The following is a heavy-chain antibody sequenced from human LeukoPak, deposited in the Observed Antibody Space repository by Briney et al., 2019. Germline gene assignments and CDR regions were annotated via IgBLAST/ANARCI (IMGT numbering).Heavy chain of an antibody. D-gene: IGHD6-19*01. Sequence: SETLSLTCTVSGASISSGSYYWSWIRQPAGKGLQWIGRIHTSGSTNYNPSLRSRVTISVDTSKNQFSLKLSSVTAADTAVYYCARTGWYGDAFDIWGQGTTVTVSS. CDR2: IHTSGST. CDR1: GASISSGSYY. CDR3: ARTGWYGDAFDI. J-gene: IGHJ3*02. V-gene: IGHV4-61*02.